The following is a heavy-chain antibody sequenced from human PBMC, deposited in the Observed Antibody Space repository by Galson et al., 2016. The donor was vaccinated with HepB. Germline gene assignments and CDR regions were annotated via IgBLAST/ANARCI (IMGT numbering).Heavy chain of an antibody. CDR3: VRGGLGV. Sequence: SVKVSCKASGYTFINYGISWVRQAPGQGLEWMGWLSTYNGNTKYAQKPQDRLTMTTDTPTSTADMELRSLRYDDTAVYYCVRGGLGVWGQGTTVTVSS. CDR1: GYTFINYG. CDR2: LSTYNGNT. J-gene: IGHJ6*02. D-gene: IGHD7-27*01. V-gene: IGHV1-18*01.